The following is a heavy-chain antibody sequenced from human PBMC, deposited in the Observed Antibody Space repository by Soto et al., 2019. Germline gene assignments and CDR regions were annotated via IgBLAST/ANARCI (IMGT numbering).Heavy chain of an antibody. CDR3: ARGGYYYDSSGYNHDAFDI. J-gene: IGHJ3*02. V-gene: IGHV1-46*03. D-gene: IGHD3-22*01. CDR1: GYTFTSYY. CDR2: INPSGGST. Sequence: ASVKVSCKASGYTFTSYYMHWVRQAPGQGLEWMVIINPSGGSTSYAQKFQGRVTMTRDTSTSTVYMELSSLRSEDTAVYYCARGGYYYDSSGYNHDAFDIWGQGTMVTVS.